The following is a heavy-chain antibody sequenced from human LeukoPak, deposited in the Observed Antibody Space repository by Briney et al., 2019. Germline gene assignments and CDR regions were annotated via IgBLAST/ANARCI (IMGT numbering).Heavy chain of an antibody. D-gene: IGHD6-19*01. CDR2: IYSGGST. Sequence: GGSLRLSCAASGFTVSSNYMSWVRQAPGKGLEWVSVIYSGGSTYYADSVKGRFTISRDNSKNTLYLQMNSLRAEDTAVYYCARDRGGRKRYSSGWYPSDYWGQGTLVTVSS. V-gene: IGHV3-66*02. J-gene: IGHJ4*02. CDR1: GFTVSSNY. CDR3: ARDRGGRKRYSSGWYPSDY.